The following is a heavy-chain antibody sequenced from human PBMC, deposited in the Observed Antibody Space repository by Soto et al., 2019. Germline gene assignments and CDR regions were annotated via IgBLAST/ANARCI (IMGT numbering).Heavy chain of an antibody. J-gene: IGHJ4*02. CDR1: GFTFSSYA. CDR3: EKVLDCGGGCVPVRGGYFDY. Sequence: GGSLRFSCAASGFTFSSYAMSWVRQSPGKSLESVSAINVSGGITYYADSVKGRFTISFEXSKNTLDLQMNSMRAEDAAVYYCEKVLDCGGGCVPVRGGYFDYWGQGTLVTVSS. CDR2: INVSGGIT. D-gene: IGHD2-21*02. V-gene: IGHV3-23*01.